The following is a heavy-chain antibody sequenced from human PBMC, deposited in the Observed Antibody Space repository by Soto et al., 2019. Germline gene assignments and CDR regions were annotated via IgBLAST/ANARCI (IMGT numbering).Heavy chain of an antibody. Sequence: SETLSLTCTVSGGSISTYSWTWIRQPPGKAMEWIGYIYDYGSSYYNPSFESRVAFSVDTSKNQLSLQLTSVTAADTAVYYCARVRTSLDLYYYYMDVCGKGTTVTVSS. J-gene: IGHJ6*03. D-gene: IGHD2-2*01. V-gene: IGHV4-59*08. CDR3: ARVRTSLDLYYYYMDV. CDR1: GGSISTYS. CDR2: IYDYGSS.